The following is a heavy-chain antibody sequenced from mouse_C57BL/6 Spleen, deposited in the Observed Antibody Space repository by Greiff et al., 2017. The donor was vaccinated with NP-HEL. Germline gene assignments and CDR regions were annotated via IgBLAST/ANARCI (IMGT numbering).Heavy chain of an antibody. CDR2: IDPETGGT. D-gene: IGHD2-5*01. V-gene: IGHV1-15*01. CDR1: GYTFTDYE. Sequence: QVQLQQSGAELVRPGASVTLSCKASGYTFTDYEMHWVKQTPVHGLEWIGAIDPETGGTAYNQKFKGKAILTAVKSSSTAYMELRSLTSEDSAVYYCTSEAYYSKGYWGQGTTLTVSS. CDR3: TSEAYYSKGY. J-gene: IGHJ2*01.